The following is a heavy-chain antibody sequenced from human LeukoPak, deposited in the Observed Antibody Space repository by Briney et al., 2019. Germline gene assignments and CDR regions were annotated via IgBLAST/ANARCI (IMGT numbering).Heavy chain of an antibody. Sequence: SETLSLTCTVSGGSISSYYWSWIRQPPGKGLEWIGYIYYSGSTNYNPSLKSRVTISVDTSKNQFSLKLSSVTDADTAVYYCARESGHYGPSHYYYYYGMDVWGQGTTVTVSS. CDR2: IYYSGST. V-gene: IGHV4-59*01. CDR1: GGSISSYY. CDR3: ARESGHYGPSHYYYYYGMDV. D-gene: IGHD4-17*01. J-gene: IGHJ6*02.